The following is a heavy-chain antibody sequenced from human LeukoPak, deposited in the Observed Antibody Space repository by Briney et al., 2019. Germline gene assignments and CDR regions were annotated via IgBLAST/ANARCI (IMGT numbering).Heavy chain of an antibody. J-gene: IGHJ5*02. V-gene: IGHV3-23*01. CDR1: GFTFSSYA. Sequence: QTGGSLRLSCAASGFTFSSYAMSWVRQAPGKGLEWVSAISGSGGSTYYADSVKGRFTISRDNSKNTPYLQMNSLRAEDTAVYYCAKDSRYERWLQLPNWFDPWGQGTLVTVSS. CDR3: AKDSRYERWLQLPNWFDP. D-gene: IGHD5-24*01. CDR2: ISGSGGST.